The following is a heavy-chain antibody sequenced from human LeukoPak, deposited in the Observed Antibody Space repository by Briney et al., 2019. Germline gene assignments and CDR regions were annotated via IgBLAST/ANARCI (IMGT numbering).Heavy chain of an antibody. CDR3: ARDYRVGATSSGMDV. CDR2: IYNSGST. D-gene: IGHD1-26*01. V-gene: IGHV4-39*02. J-gene: IGHJ6*02. Sequence: PSETLSLTCSVSGGSISSSTYYWGWIRQPPGKGLAWIGNIYNSGSTYYNPSLKSRVTISVDTSKNQFSLKLSSVTAADTAVYYCARDYRVGATSSGMDVWGQGTTVTVSS. CDR1: GGSISSSTYY.